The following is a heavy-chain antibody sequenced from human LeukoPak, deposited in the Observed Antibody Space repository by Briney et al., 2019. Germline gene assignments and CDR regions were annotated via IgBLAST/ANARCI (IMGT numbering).Heavy chain of an antibody. CDR2: IYYSGST. Sequence: PSETLSLTCTVSGGSISSSSYYWGWIRQPPGKGLEWIGSIYYSGSTYYNPSLKCRVTISVDTSKNQFSLKLSSVTAADTAVYYCARQASSRTFDYWGQGTLVTVSS. CDR3: ARQASSRTFDY. V-gene: IGHV4-39*01. J-gene: IGHJ4*02. D-gene: IGHD6-19*01. CDR1: GGSISSSSYY.